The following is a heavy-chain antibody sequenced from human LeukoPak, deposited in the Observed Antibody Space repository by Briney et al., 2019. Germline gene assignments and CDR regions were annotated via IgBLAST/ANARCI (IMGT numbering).Heavy chain of an antibody. CDR3: ARGGETGDSPYFDY. Sequence: ASVKVSCKASGYTFTSYAMHWVRQAPGQRLEWMGWINAGNGNTKYSQKFQGRVAITRDTSASTAYMELSSLRSEDTAAYYCARGGETGDSPYFDYWGQGTLVTVSS. D-gene: IGHD7-27*01. CDR2: INAGNGNT. CDR1: GYTFTSYA. V-gene: IGHV1-3*01. J-gene: IGHJ4*02.